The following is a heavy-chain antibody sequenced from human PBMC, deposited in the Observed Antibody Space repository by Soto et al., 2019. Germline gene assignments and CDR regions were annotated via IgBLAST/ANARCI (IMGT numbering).Heavy chain of an antibody. D-gene: IGHD6-13*01. CDR2: IRLDGSHK. CDR1: GFTFSNYW. V-gene: IGHV3-7*05. CDR3: ARDVGYG. J-gene: IGHJ4*02. Sequence: GGSLRLSCAASGFTFSNYWMSWVRQAPGKGLEWVANIRLDGSHKYYVDSVKGRFTISRDNAKNSLFLQMNSLRADDTAVYYCARDVGYGWGQGTLVTVSS.